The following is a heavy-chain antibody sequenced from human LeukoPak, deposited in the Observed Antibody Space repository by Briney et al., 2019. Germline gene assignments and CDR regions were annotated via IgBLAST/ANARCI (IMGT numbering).Heavy chain of an antibody. CDR1: GYSISSGYH. D-gene: IGHD6-19*01. CDR3: ARDHGSGWPYFDY. CDR2: IYHSGST. Sequence: SETLSLTCAVSGYSISSGYHWGWIRQPPGKGLEWIGSIYHSGSTYYNPSLKSRVTISVDTSKNQFSLKLSSVTAADTAVYYCARDHGSGWPYFDYWGQGTLVTVSS. J-gene: IGHJ4*02. V-gene: IGHV4-38-2*02.